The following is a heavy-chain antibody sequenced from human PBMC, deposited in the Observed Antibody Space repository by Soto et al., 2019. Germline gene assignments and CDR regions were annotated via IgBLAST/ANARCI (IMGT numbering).Heavy chain of an antibody. J-gene: IGHJ5*02. CDR1: GFTFSSYA. V-gene: IGHV3-23*01. CDR3: AKGFVLDDT. CDR2: ISGSGGST. Sequence: GGSLRLSCAASGFTFSSYAMSWVRQAPGKGLEWVSAISGSGGSTYYADSVKGRFTISRDNSKNTLYLQMNILRGEDAAVYYCAKGFVLDDTWGQGTMVTVSS. D-gene: IGHD2-8*02.